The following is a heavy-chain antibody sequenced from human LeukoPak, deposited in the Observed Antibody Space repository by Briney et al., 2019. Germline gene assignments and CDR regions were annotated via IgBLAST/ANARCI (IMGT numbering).Heavy chain of an antibody. D-gene: IGHD3-10*01. Sequence: GGSLRLSCAASGFTFSSYEMDWVRQAPGKGLEWVSYISSSGSTIYYADSVKGRFTISRDNAKNSLYPQMNSLRAEDTAVYYCARGNYGSGFDPWGQGTLVTVSS. CDR2: ISSSGSTI. V-gene: IGHV3-48*03. CDR1: GFTFSSYE. J-gene: IGHJ5*02. CDR3: ARGNYGSGFDP.